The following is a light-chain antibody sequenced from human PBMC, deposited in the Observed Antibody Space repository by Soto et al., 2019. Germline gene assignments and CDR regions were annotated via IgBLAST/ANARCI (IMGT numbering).Light chain of an antibody. Sequence: DVVMTQSPLSLPVNLGEPAAISCRSTQSLVHSDGDTYLSWFHQRPGQSPRRLIFRVSKRDFGVPPRFTGSGSGTDFTLEITSVEAEDVGVYYCMQRTHWPPYTFGQGTRLEIK. CDR2: RVS. J-gene: IGKJ2*01. V-gene: IGKV2-30*02. CDR3: MQRTHWPPYT. CDR1: QSLVHSDGDTY.